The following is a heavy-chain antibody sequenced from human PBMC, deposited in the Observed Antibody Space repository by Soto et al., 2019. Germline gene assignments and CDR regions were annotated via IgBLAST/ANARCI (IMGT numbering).Heavy chain of an antibody. V-gene: IGHV2-70*11. CDR1: GFSLSTSGMC. D-gene: IGHD2-15*01. CDR2: IDWDDDK. J-gene: IGHJ4*02. CDR3: ARIVRVGYCSGGSCPGYIDY. Sequence: SGPTLVNPTQTLTLTCTFSGFSLSTSGMCVGWIRQPPGKALEWLARIDWDDDKYYSTSLKTRLTISKDTSKNQVVLTMTSMDPVDTATYYCARIVRVGYCSGGSCPGYIDYWGQGTLVTVSS.